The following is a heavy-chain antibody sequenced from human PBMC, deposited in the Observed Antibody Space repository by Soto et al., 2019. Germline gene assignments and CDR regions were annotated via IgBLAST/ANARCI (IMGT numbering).Heavy chain of an antibody. V-gene: IGHV1-18*01. J-gene: IGHJ4*02. CDR1: GYTFTSSG. CDR2: ISAYNGET. D-gene: IGHD1-26*01. Sequence: QVQLVQSGAEVKKPGASVKVSCKASGYTFTSSGFSWVRQAPGQGLEWMAWISAYNGETHYAQKFQGRVTMTTDTATSTSSMVLSSLRTDETADYYCARYSGSYIYVSDWGQGTLVTVSS. CDR3: ARYSGSYIYVSD.